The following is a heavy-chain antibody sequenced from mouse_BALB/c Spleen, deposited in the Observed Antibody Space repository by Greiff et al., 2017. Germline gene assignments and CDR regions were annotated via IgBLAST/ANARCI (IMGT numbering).Heavy chain of an antibody. CDR2: IWTGGGT. D-gene: IGHD1-1*01. CDR3: VRVGTVVRGYFDY. CDR1: GFSLTSYD. Sequence: VQLVESGPGLVAPSQSLSITCTVSGFSLTSYDISWIRQPPGKGLEWLGVIWTGGGTNYNSAFMSRLSISKDNSKSQVFLKMNSLQTDDTAIYYCVRVGTVVRGYFDYWGQGTTLTVSS. V-gene: IGHV2-9-2*01. J-gene: IGHJ2*01.